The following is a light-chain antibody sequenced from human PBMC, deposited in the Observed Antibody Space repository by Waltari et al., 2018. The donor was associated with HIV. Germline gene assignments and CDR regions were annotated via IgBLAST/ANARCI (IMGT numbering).Light chain of an antibody. CDR3: QQYKSYST. J-gene: IGKJ1*01. V-gene: IGKV1-5*03. CDR1: QGISNW. CDR2: KAS. Sequence: DIQMTQSPSTLSASVGDRVTITCRASQGISNWLAWYQQKPGKAPKLLFYKASSLESGVPSRFSGSGSGTEFTLTISSLQADDFTTYYCQQYKSYSTFGQGTKVEIK.